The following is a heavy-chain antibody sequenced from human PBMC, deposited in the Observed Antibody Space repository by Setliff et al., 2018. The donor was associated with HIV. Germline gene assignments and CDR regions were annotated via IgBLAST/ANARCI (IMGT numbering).Heavy chain of an antibody. CDR1: GYSITSYW. V-gene: IGHV5-51*01. Sequence: GEPLKIFCKAAGYSITSYWIGRVRQMPGKGLEWMGIINPGDSDIRYSPSFRGQVTISVDKSINTAYLQWSSLKASDTAMYYCASSITVAGGRSFYYYAMDVWGQGTTVTVSS. D-gene: IGHD1-20*01. CDR3: ASSITVAGGRSFYYYAMDV. CDR2: INPGDSDI. J-gene: IGHJ6*02.